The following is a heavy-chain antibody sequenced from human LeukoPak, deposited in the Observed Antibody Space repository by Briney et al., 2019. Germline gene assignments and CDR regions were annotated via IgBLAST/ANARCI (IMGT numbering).Heavy chain of an antibody. CDR3: TRHIAAAGPDY. D-gene: IGHD6-13*01. V-gene: IGHV5-51*01. J-gene: IGHJ4*02. CDR1: GYSFTSYW. CDR2: IYAGDSGT. Sequence: GESLNISCRGSGYSFTSYWIGWVRQMPGKGLEWMAIIYAGDSGTRISPSFQGQVTISADKSISTAYLQWSSLKASDTAIYYCTRHIAAAGPDYWGQGTLVTVSS.